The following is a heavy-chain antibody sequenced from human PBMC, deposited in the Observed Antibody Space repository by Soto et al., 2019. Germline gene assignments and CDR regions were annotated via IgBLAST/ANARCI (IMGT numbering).Heavy chain of an antibody. CDR1: GGSISSYY. D-gene: IGHD2-15*01. CDR3: ARADPDASVGY. V-gene: IGHV4-59*01. Sequence: PSETLSLTCTVSGGSISSYYWPWLRQSPGRGLEWIGYISYSGSTYYNPSLKSRVTISADTSKNQFSLRMNSMIAADTAVYYCARADPDASVGYWGQGTLVTVSS. J-gene: IGHJ4*02. CDR2: ISYSGST.